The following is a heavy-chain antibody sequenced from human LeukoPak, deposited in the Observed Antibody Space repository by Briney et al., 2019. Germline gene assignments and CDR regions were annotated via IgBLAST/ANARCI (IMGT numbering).Heavy chain of an antibody. CDR3: ARVTYGSGTYGAFDY. Sequence: PGGSLRLSCTVSGFTLSSYEMSWIRQAPGKGLEWVSSIEYSGGSAYYADSVKGRFTISRDDSKNTLYLQLSSLRAEDTAVYYCARVTYGSGTYGAFDYWGQGTLVTVSS. D-gene: IGHD3-10*01. CDR1: GFTLSSYE. CDR2: IEYSGGSA. J-gene: IGHJ4*02. V-gene: IGHV3-23*01.